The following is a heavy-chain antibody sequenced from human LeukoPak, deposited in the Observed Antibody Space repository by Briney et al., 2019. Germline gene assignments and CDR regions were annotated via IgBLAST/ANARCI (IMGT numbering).Heavy chain of an antibody. CDR2: SSSSSSTI. J-gene: IGHJ3*02. V-gene: IGHV3-48*01. Sequence: GRSLRLSCAASGFTFRSDSMNWVRQAPGQGREGFSYSSSSSSTIYYAASVKGRFTICRDNAKNSLYLQMNSLRGEDTAVYYCARDSSSGSYTAFDIWGQGTMVTVSS. CDR3: ARDSSSGSYTAFDI. D-gene: IGHD3-10*01. CDR1: GFTFRSDS.